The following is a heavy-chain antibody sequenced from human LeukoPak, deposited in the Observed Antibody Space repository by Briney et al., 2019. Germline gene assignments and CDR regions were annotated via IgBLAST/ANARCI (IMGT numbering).Heavy chain of an antibody. CDR2: IRYDGSNK. J-gene: IGHJ6*03. V-gene: IGHV3-30*02. D-gene: IGHD5-12*01. Sequence: GGSLRLSCAASGFTFSSYGMYWVRQAPGKGLEWVAFIRYDGSNKYYADSVKGRFTVSRDNSKNTLYLQMKSLRAEDTAVYYCAKGGGYEAQYYYYYLDVWGKGTTVTISS. CDR3: AKGGGYEAQYYYYYLDV. CDR1: GFTFSSYG.